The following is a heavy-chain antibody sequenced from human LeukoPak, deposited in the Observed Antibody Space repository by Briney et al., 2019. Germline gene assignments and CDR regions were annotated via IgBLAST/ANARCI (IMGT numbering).Heavy chain of an antibody. CDR2: INPSGDST. CDR3: ASVLYCGADCYSGRYFFDY. CDR1: GYTFTSYD. D-gene: IGHD2-21*02. J-gene: IGHJ4*02. Sequence: ASVKVSCKASGYTFTSYDMHWVRQAPGQGLEWMGLINPSGDSTSYAQKFQGRVTMTRDTSTSTVYMELSSLRSEDTAVYYCASVLYCGADCYSGRYFFDYWGQGTLVTVSS. V-gene: IGHV1-46*01.